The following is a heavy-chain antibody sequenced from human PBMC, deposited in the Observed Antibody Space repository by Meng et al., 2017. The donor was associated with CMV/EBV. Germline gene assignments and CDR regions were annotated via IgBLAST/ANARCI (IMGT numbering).Heavy chain of an antibody. J-gene: IGHJ6*02. CDR2: IWYDGSNK. Sequence: GGSLRLSCEASGFILSSYGMHWVRQAPGKGLEWVAVIWYDGSNKYYADSVKGRFTISRDNSKNTLYLQMNSLRAEDTAVYYCAKDEKGSGSYRPLFYYYYGMDVWGQGTTVTVSS. D-gene: IGHD3-10*01. V-gene: IGHV3-33*06. CDR1: GFILSSYG. CDR3: AKDEKGSGSYRPLFYYYYGMDV.